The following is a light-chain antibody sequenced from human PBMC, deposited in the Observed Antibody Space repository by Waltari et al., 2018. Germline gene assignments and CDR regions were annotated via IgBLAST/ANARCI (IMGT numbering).Light chain of an antibody. J-gene: IGKJ1*01. V-gene: IGKV1-39*01. CDR2: AAS. Sequence: DIQMTQSPSSLSASVGDRVAITCRASQSISTYLNWYQQRPGKAPKLLIYAASSLQSGVPSRFRGSGSGTDFTLTIASLRPEDFATYFCQQSSSTPGTFGQGTKVEIK. CDR3: QQSSSTPGT. CDR1: QSISTY.